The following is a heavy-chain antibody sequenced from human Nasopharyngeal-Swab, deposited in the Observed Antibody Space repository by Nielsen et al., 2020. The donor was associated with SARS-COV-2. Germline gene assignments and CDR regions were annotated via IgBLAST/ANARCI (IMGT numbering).Heavy chain of an antibody. CDR1: GFTFNSHG. J-gene: IGHJ6*02. Sequence: GESLKISCAASGFTFNSHGMHWVRQAPGKGQEWVAVTSFDGSKKYYADSVKGRVTISRDSSKNTLYLQMNSLRAEDTAVYYCARDTSVDIVLLYYGMDVWGQGTTVTVSS. CDR2: TSFDGSKK. CDR3: ARDTSVDIVLLYYGMDV. D-gene: IGHD5-12*01. V-gene: IGHV3-30*03.